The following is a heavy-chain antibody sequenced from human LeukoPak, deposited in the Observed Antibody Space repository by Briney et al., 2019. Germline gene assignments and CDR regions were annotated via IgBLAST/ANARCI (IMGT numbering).Heavy chain of an antibody. D-gene: IGHD5-12*01. Sequence: PGGSLRLSCAASGFTFSTYSMNWVRQAPGKGLEWVSSISSGSSYIYYADSVRGRFTISRDNAKNSLYLEMNSLRAEDTAVYYCARDQGSGYDFDYWGQGTLVTVSS. CDR1: GFTFSTYS. CDR3: ARDQGSGYDFDY. CDR2: ISSGSSYI. V-gene: IGHV3-21*01. J-gene: IGHJ4*02.